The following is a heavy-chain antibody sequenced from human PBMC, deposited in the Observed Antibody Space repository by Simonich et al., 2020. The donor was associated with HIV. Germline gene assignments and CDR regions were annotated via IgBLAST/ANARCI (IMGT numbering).Heavy chain of an antibody. Sequence: QVQLQESGPGLVKPSETLSLTCTVSGGSISSYYWSWIRQPPGKGLEWIGYIYYSGGTNSNPSLKSRVTISVDTSKNQFSLKLSSVTAADTAVYYCARGYSGYSFNYWGQGTLVTVSS. CDR3: ARGYSGYSFNY. D-gene: IGHD1-26*01. CDR2: IYYSGGT. CDR1: GGSISSYY. J-gene: IGHJ4*02. V-gene: IGHV4-59*01.